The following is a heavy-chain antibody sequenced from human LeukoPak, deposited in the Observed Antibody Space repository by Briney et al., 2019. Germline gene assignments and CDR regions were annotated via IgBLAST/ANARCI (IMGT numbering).Heavy chain of an antibody. CDR2: ISSSSSYI. CDR1: GFTFSSYS. D-gene: IGHD2-15*01. Sequence: KPGGSLRLSCAASGFTFSSYSMYWVRQAPGKGLEWVSSISSSSSYIYYADSVKGRFTISRDNAKNSLYLQMNSLRAEDTAVYYCAREYCSGGSCYYYFDYWGQGTLVTVSS. CDR3: AREYCSGGSCYYYFDY. J-gene: IGHJ4*02. V-gene: IGHV3-21*01.